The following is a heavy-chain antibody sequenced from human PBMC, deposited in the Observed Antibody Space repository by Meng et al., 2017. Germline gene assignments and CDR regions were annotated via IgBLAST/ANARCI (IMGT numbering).Heavy chain of an antibody. V-gene: IGHV3-30*01. J-gene: IGHJ4*02. CDR2: ISYDGSNK. CDR1: GFTFSSYA. CDR3: ARGRAALQWLAD. D-gene: IGHD6-19*01. Sequence: VRLVGSGGGVSQPGRSLRLSFADSGFTFSSYAMHWVHQAPGKGLEWVAVISYDGSNKYYADSVKGRFTISRDNSKNTLYLQMNSLRAEDTAVYYCARGRAALQWLADWGQGTLVTVSS.